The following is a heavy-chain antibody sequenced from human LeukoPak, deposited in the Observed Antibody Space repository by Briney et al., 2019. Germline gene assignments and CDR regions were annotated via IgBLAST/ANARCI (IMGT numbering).Heavy chain of an antibody. CDR3: ARGLRSSGIPGG. Sequence: SDTLTLMCAVCGGLFRLYYGRGLPHPPGRGLEWIGIINHSTNNNYNPSVKSRVTISVDTSKNQFSLKLSSVTAADAAVYYCARGLRSSGIPGGWGQGTLVTVSS. J-gene: IGHJ4*02. CDR2: INHSTNN. V-gene: IGHV4-34*01. D-gene: IGHD1-26*01. CDR1: GGLFRLYY.